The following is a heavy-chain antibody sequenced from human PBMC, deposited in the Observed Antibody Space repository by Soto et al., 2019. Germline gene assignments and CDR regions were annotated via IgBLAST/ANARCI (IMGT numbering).Heavy chain of an antibody. J-gene: IGHJ2*01. CDR3: AKAGSLGYWYFDL. Sequence: QVQLRESGPGLVKPSQTLSLTCAVSGGSISSGDSFWSWIRQPPGKGLEWIGYVFYTGSTYYNPSLKSRVSISVDTSKKQFSLKLSSVTAADTAVYYCAKAGSLGYWYFDLWGRGTLVTVSS. CDR2: VFYTGST. V-gene: IGHV4-30-4*01. CDR1: GGSISSGDSF. D-gene: IGHD1-26*01.